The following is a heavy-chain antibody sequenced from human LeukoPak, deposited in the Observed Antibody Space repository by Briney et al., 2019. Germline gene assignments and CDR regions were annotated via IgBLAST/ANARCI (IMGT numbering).Heavy chain of an antibody. J-gene: IGHJ4*02. CDR3: ARMHLRAHYDFWSGYYRPLDY. Sequence: GASVKVSCKASGYTFTSYAMNWVRQAPGQGLEWMGWINTNTGNPAYAQGFTGRFVFSLDTSVSTAYLQISSLKAEDTAVYYCARMHLRAHYDFWSGYYRPLDYWGQGTLVTVSS. CDR2: INTNTGNP. V-gene: IGHV7-4-1*02. CDR1: GYTFTSYA. D-gene: IGHD3-3*01.